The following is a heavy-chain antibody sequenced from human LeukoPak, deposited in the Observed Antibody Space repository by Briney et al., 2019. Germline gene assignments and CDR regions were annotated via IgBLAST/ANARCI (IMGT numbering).Heavy chain of an antibody. CDR3: ARSPGLSELLLFGESREI. D-gene: IGHD3-10*01. CDR2: IKPDRDGA. CDR1: GYSFTAYY. J-gene: IGHJ3*02. Sequence: ASVRVSCKASGYSFTAYYMHWVRQAPGQGLELMAWIKPDRDGANYVQKFQGRVTVTRDTSISTAYMELSRLRSDDTAMYYCARSPGLSELLLFGESREIWGQGTMVTLSS. V-gene: IGHV1-2*02.